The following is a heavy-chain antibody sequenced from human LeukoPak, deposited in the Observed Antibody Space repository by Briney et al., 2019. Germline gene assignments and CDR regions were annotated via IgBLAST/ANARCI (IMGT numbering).Heavy chain of an antibody. J-gene: IGHJ4*02. CDR2: MNPNSGNT. CDR3: ARGAGVAALSTLDY. CDR1: GYTFTSYD. D-gene: IGHD6-13*01. Sequence: ASVKVSCEASGYTFTSYDINWVRQATGQGLEWMGWMNPNSGNTGYAQKFQGRVTMTRNTSISTAYMELSSLRSEDTAVYYCARGAGVAALSTLDYWGQGTLVTVSS. V-gene: IGHV1-8*01.